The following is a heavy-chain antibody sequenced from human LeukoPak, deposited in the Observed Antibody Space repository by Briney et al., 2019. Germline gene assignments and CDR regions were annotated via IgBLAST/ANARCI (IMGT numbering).Heavy chain of an antibody. CDR3: AKDPRRQRSLDWFDP. CDR1: GFTFSSSA. Sequence: GGSLRLSCAASGFTFSSSAMSWVRQAPGKGLEWVSAISNNGGFTSYADSVKGRFTISRDNSKNTVYLQMNSLRAEDTAVYYCAKDPRRQRSLDWFDPWGQGTLVTVSS. CDR2: ISNNGGFT. J-gene: IGHJ5*02. D-gene: IGHD6-6*01. V-gene: IGHV3-23*01.